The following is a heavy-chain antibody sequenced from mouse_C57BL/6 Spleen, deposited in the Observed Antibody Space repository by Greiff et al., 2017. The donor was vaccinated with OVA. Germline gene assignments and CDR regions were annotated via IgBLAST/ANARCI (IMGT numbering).Heavy chain of an antibody. Sequence: VQLQQPGAELVKPGASVKMSCKASGYTFTSYWITWVKQRPGQGLEWIGDIYPGSGSTNYNEKFKSKATLTVDTSPSTAYMQLSTLTSEDSSVYYCARSDYYGRSYDFDYWGQGTTLTVSS. D-gene: IGHD1-1*01. CDR2: IYPGSGST. CDR1: GYTFTSYW. J-gene: IGHJ2*01. V-gene: IGHV1-55*01. CDR3: ARSDYYGRSYDFDY.